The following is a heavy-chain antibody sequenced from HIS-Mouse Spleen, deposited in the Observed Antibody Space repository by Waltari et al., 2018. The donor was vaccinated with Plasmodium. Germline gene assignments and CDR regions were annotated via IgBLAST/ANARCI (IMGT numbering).Heavy chain of an antibody. CDR1: GFTFSSYD. D-gene: IGHD6-6*01. V-gene: IGHV3-13*01. CDR3: ARGPTYSSSYYFDY. Sequence: EVQLVESGGGLVQPGGSLRLSCAASGFTFSSYDMHWVRQATGKGLEWVSAIGNAGDTYYPGSVKGRFTISRENAKNSLYLQMNSLRAGDTAVYYCARGPTYSSSYYFDYWGQGTLVTVSS. J-gene: IGHJ4*02. CDR2: IGNAGDT.